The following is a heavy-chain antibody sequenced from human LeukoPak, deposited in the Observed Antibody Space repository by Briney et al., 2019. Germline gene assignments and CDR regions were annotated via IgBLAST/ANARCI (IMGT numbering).Heavy chain of an antibody. J-gene: IGHJ4*02. V-gene: IGHV3-7*05. CDR3: ARDSPKDTTVVTDGIFDY. CDR1: GYTFSSYW. Sequence: GGSLRLSCAASGYTFSSYWMSWVRQAPGKGLEWVANIKQDGSEKYYVDSVKGRFTISRDNAKNSLYLQMNSLRAEDTAVHYCARDSPKDTTVVTDGIFDYWGQGTLVTVSS. CDR2: IKQDGSEK. D-gene: IGHD4-23*01.